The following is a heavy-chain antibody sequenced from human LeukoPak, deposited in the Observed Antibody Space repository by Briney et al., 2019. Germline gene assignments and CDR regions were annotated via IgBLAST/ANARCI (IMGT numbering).Heavy chain of an antibody. CDR1: GNYW. D-gene: IGHD3-10*01. CDR2: INSDGSST. CDR3: VRSDYYGSGSYGNDY. J-gene: IGHJ4*02. V-gene: IGHV3-74*01. Sequence: GGSLRLSCAASGNYWMHWVRQVPGKGLVWVSRINSDGSSTNYADSVKGRFTISRDNAKNTLYLQMNSLRAEDTAVYYCVRSDYYGSGSYGNDYWGQGTLVTVSS.